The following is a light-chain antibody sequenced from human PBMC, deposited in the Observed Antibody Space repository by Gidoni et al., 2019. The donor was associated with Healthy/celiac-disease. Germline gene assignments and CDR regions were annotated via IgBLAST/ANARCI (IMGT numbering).Light chain of an antibody. CDR1: QGISNY. V-gene: IGKV1-27*01. J-gene: IGKJ3*01. CDR2: AAS. CDR3: QKYNSASFT. Sequence: QLTPSPPSLSASVGDRVTITCRASQGISNYLAWYQQKPGKVPKLLIYAASTLQSGVPSRFSGSGSGTDFTLTISSLQPEDVATYYCQKYNSASFTFXPXTKVDIK.